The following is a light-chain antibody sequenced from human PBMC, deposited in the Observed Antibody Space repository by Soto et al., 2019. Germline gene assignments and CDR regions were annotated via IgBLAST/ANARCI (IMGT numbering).Light chain of an antibody. CDR3: QHYYGTLYS. J-gene: IGKJ2*01. CDR2: WAS. V-gene: IGKV4-1*01. Sequence: DIVMTQSPDSLAVSLGERATINCKSSQSVLYSSNNKNYLAWYQQKPGQPPKLLIYWASTRESGVPDRFSGSGSGTDFTLTISSLQAEDVAIYDCQHYYGTLYSFGQGTKLEIK. CDR1: QSVLYSSNNKNY.